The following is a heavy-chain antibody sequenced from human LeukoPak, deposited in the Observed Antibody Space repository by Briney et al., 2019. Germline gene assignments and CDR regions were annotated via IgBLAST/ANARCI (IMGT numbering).Heavy chain of an antibody. CDR2: IYSGGTT. J-gene: IGHJ4*02. Sequence: GGSLRLSCAASGFTVSTNYMSWVRQAPGKGPEWVSVIYSGGTTYYADSVKGRFTISRDTSKNTLYLQMISLRAEDTAVYYCARDRGGSRSDCWGQGTLVTVSS. CDR3: ARDRGGSRSDC. V-gene: IGHV3-66*01. CDR1: GFTVSTNY. D-gene: IGHD6-13*01.